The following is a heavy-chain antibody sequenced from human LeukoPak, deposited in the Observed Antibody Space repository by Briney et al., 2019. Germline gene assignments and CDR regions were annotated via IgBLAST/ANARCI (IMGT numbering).Heavy chain of an antibody. CDR3: ARDRSYGAFDY. J-gene: IGHJ4*02. CDR2: FSGSGGNT. V-gene: IGHV3-23*01. CDR1: GFTFTTSS. D-gene: IGHD1-26*01. Sequence: GGPLSLSYPASGFTFTTSSMTWVRHPPGKGMEWVSTFSGSGGNTYYADSVKGRFTISRDNSKNLLYLKMNSLRAEDTALYSCARDRSYGAFDYWGQGTLVTVSS.